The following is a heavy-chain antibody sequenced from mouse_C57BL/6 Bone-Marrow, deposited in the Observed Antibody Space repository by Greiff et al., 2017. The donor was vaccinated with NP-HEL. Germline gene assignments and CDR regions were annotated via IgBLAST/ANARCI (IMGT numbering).Heavy chain of an antibody. CDR2: IYPRSGNT. D-gene: IGHD2-4*01. J-gene: IGHJ3*01. Sequence: VQLQESGAELARPGASVKLSCKASGYTFTSYGISWVKQRTGQGLEWIGEIYPRSGNTYYNEKFKGKATLTADKSSSTAYMELRSLTSEDSAVYFCARERRVYDYLCAYWGQGTLVTVSA. V-gene: IGHV1-81*01. CDR1: GYTFTSYG. CDR3: ARERRVYDYLCAY.